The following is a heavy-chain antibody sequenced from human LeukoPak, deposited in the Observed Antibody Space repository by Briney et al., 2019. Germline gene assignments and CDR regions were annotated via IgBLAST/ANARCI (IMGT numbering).Heavy chain of an antibody. CDR2: INPNSGGT. CDR1: GYTFTGYY. Sequence: ASVKASCKASGYTFTGYYMHWVRQAPGQGLEWMGWINPNSGGTNYAQKFQGRVTMTRDTSISTAYMELSRLRSDDTAVYYCARYAHYGSGSLNWFDPWGQGTLVTVSS. J-gene: IGHJ5*02. D-gene: IGHD3-10*01. CDR3: ARYAHYGSGSLNWFDP. V-gene: IGHV1-2*02.